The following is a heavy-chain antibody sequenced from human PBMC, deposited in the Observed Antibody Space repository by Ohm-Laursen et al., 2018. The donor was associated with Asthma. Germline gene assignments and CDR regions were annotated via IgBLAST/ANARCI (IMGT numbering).Heavy chain of an antibody. Sequence: TLSLTCTVSGGSITSVNYFWSWIRQHPGGGLEWIAYIYYIGSTFYNPSLESRATISRDTSRNQFSLKLTSVTAADTAAYYCAREVDTPTDTDAFDIWGQGTMVTVSS. CDR3: AREVDTPTDTDAFDI. D-gene: IGHD5-18*01. V-gene: IGHV4-31*03. CDR1: GGSITSVNYF. J-gene: IGHJ3*02. CDR2: IYYIGST.